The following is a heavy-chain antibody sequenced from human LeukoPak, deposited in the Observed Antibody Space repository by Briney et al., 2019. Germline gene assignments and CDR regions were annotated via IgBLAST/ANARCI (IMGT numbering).Heavy chain of an antibody. V-gene: IGHV3-21*01. Sequence: GGSLRLSCAASGYTFSSYSMNWVRQAPGKGLEWVSSISSSSSYIYYADSVKGRFTISRDNAKNSLYLQMNSLRAEDTAVYYCAREEYSGSYYFDYWGQGTLVTVSS. CDR1: GYTFSSYS. CDR3: AREEYSGSYYFDY. D-gene: IGHD1-26*01. J-gene: IGHJ4*02. CDR2: ISSSSSYI.